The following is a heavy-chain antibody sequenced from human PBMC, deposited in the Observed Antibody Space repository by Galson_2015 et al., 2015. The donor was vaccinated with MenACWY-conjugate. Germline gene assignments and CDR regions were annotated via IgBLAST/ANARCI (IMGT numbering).Heavy chain of an antibody. D-gene: IGHD7-27*01. CDR2: IRDTGGL. J-gene: IGHJ4*02. V-gene: IGHV4-59*08. Sequence: SEPLSLTCTVSGASISSPHWSWFRQPPGKGLEWIAYIRDTGGLKDNPSLKSRVTMSADKSNNQFSLRLISVTAADTAVYYCARLPTWGSSFGYFDYWGQGSLVAVSS. CDR3: ARLPTWGSSFGYFDY. CDR1: GASISSPH.